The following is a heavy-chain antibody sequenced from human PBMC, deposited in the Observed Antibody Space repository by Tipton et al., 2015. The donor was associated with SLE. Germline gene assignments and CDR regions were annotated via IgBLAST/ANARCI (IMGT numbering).Heavy chain of an antibody. CDR1: GYSISSDYF. J-gene: IGHJ3*02. CDR3: ARDLHGEGPDAFDS. CDR2: IYHSGNT. Sequence: GLVKPSETLSLTCGVSGYSISSDYFWGWIRQPPGKGLEWIGSIYHSGNTYYSTSLKSRVTISVDTTKNQFSLKLRSVTAADTAVYYCARDLHGEGPDAFDSWGQGTMVTVSS. D-gene: IGHD4-17*01. V-gene: IGHV4-38-2*02.